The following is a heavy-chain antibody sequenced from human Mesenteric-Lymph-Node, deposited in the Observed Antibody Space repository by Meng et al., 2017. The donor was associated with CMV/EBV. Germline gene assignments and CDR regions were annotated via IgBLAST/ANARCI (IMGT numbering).Heavy chain of an antibody. CDR3: AVDPYADYKGDAFDV. V-gene: IGHV3-30*02. J-gene: IGHJ3*01. Sequence: GGSLRLSCAASGFTFSRYGMHWVRQAPGEGLEWVAFIRYDDSDKYYVDSVKGRFIISRDNSKNTLYLQMNSLRAEDTALYYCAVDPYADYKGDAFDVWGQRTMVTVSS. CDR1: GFTFSRYG. CDR2: IRYDDSDK. D-gene: IGHD4-17*01.